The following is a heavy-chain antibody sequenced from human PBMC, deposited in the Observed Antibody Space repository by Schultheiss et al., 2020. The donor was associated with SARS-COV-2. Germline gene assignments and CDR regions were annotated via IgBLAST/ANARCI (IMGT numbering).Heavy chain of an antibody. CDR2: IIPIFGTA. J-gene: IGHJ2*01. CDR3: TRDRYDFWSGYVSYWYFDL. Sequence: SVKVSCKASGGTFSSYAISWVRQAPGQGLEWMGGIIPIFGTANYAQKFQGRVTITADESTSTAYMELSSLRSEDTAVYYCTRDRYDFWSGYVSYWYFDLWGRGTLVTVSS. D-gene: IGHD3-3*01. V-gene: IGHV1-69*13. CDR1: GGTFSSYA.